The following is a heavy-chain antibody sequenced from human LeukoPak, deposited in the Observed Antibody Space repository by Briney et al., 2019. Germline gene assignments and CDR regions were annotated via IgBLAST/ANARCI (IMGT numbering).Heavy chain of an antibody. J-gene: IGHJ4*02. D-gene: IGHD3-22*01. V-gene: IGHV1-2*02. CDR1: GYTFTGYY. CDR2: MNPNTGAT. CDR3: ARAGIVVASDY. Sequence: ASVKVSCKASGYTFTGYYIHWVRQAPGQGLEWMGWMNPNTGATNYAQKFQGRVTMTRDTSISTAYMELSRLRSDDTAVYYCARAGIVVASDYWGQGTLVTVSS.